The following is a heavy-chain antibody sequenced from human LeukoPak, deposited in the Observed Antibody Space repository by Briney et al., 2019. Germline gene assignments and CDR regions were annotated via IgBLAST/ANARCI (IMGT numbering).Heavy chain of an antibody. CDR1: GFSFSNAW. CDR3: TRDTVRRTRGGY. V-gene: IGHV3-15*01. J-gene: IGHJ4*02. Sequence: GGSLRLSCAASGFSFSNAWMSWVRQAPGKGLEWVGRIKSKTDGGTTDYAAPVKGRFTISRDDSKNTLYLQMNSLKTEDTAVYYCTRDTVRRTRGGYWGQGTLVTVSS. D-gene: IGHD1-7*01. CDR2: IKSKTDGGTT.